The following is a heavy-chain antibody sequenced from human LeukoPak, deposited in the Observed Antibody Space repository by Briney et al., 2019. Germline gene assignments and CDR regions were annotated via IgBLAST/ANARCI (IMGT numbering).Heavy chain of an antibody. CDR3: ASLPDPLGTYFDL. CDR2: INHSGST. Sequence: PSETLSLTCAVYGGSFSGYYWSWIRQPPGKGLEWIGEINHSGSTNYNPSLKSRVTISVDTSKNQFSLKLSSVTAADTAVYYCASLPDPLGTYFDLWGRGTLVTVSS. D-gene: IGHD1-1*01. J-gene: IGHJ2*01. V-gene: IGHV4-34*01. CDR1: GGSFSGYY.